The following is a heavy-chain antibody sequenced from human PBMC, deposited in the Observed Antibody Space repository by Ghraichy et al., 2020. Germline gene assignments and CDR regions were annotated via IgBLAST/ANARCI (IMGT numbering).Heavy chain of an antibody. CDR1: GFTFSNAW. CDR2: IKSKPDGGTT. D-gene: IGHD3-10*01. V-gene: IGHV3-15*07. Sequence: GGSLRLSCAGSGFTFSNAWMNWVRQAPGKGLEWVGRIKSKPDGGTTDYAAPVKGRFTISRDDSKNTVYLQVNSLKTEDTAVYYCTTGGEVAGCDYWGQGTLVTVSS. CDR3: TTGGEVAGCDY. J-gene: IGHJ4*02.